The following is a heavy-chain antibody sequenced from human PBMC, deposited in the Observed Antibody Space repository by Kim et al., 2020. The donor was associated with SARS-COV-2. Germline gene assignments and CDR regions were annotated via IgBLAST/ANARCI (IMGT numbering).Heavy chain of an antibody. V-gene: IGHV1-24*01. CDR2: FDPEDGET. J-gene: IGHJ4*02. Sequence: ASVKVSCKVSGYTLTELSMHWVRQAPGKGLEWMGGFDPEDGETIYAQKFQGRVTMTEDTSTDTAYMELSSLRSEDTAVYYCATGMVGATTDWFYYFDYWGQGTLVTVSS. CDR1: GYTLTELS. D-gene: IGHD1-26*01. CDR3: ATGMVGATTDWFYYFDY.